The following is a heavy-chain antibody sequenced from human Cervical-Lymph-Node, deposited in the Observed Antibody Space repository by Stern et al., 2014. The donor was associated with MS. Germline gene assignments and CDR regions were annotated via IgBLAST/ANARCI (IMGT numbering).Heavy chain of an antibody. V-gene: IGHV1-69*01. Sequence: VQLVESGAEVKKPGSSVKVSCKASGGSFSMDGISWVRQAPGQGLEWMGGLTPMFGTANYAKKCQGRVTTTADVSTSTADMEMTSLRSEDTAVYFCARDQGGIADSWGQGTLVIVSS. CDR2: LTPMFGTA. CDR1: GGSFSMDG. CDR3: ARDQGGIADS. J-gene: IGHJ4*02. D-gene: IGHD6-13*01.